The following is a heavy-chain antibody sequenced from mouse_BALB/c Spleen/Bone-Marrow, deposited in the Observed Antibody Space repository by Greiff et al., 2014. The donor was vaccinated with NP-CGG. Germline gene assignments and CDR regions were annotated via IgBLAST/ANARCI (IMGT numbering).Heavy chain of an antibody. V-gene: IGHV5-4*02. D-gene: IGHD1-1*02. Sequence: DVQLVESGGGLVKPGGSLKLSCTASGFIFSDYYMYWVRQTPEKRLEWVAAISDGGSYTYYPDSVKGRFTISRDNAKNNLYLQMSSLKSEYTAMYYCARSGEKYGAMDYWGQGTSVTVSS. CDR1: GFIFSDYY. J-gene: IGHJ4*01. CDR3: ARSGEKYGAMDY. CDR2: ISDGGSYT.